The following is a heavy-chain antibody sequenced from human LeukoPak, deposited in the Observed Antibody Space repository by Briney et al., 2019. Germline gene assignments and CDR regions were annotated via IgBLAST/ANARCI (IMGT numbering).Heavy chain of an antibody. V-gene: IGHV3-7*03. CDR1: GFTFSSYW. CDR3: ARDMELRYFDWLPSEGCFDY. D-gene: IGHD3-9*01. CDR2: IKQDGSEK. J-gene: IGHJ4*02. Sequence: GGSLRLSCAASGFTFSSYWMSWVRQAPGKGLEWVANIKQDGSEKYYVDSVKGRFTISRDNAKNSLYLQMNSLRAEDTAVYYCARDMELRYFDWLPSEGCFDYWGQGTVVTVSS.